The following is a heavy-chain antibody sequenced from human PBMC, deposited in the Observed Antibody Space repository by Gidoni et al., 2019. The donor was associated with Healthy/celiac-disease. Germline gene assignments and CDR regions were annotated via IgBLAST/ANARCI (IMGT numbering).Heavy chain of an antibody. CDR2: INHSGST. CDR1: GGSFSGYY. V-gene: IGHV4-34*01. J-gene: IGHJ4*02. Sequence: QVQLQPWGAGLLKPSETLSLTCAVYGGSFSGYYWSWIRQPPGKGLEWIGEINHSGSTNYNPSLKSRVTISVDTSKNQFSLKLSSVTAADTAVYYCASGYSYGGWGQGTLVTVSS. CDR3: ASGYSYGG. D-gene: IGHD5-18*01.